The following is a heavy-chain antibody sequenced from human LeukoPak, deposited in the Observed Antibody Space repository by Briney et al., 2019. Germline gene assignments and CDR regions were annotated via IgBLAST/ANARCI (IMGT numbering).Heavy chain of an antibody. CDR3: ARNRSVTTTPGFDH. Sequence: SETLSLTCAVSGYSIRSGDYWGWIRQSPGKGLEWIGSIYHSGSTHYNPSLKSRVTISVDTSKNQFSLMLSSVTAADTAVYYCARNRSVTTTPGFDHWGQGTLVTVFS. J-gene: IGHJ4*02. D-gene: IGHD4-17*01. V-gene: IGHV4-38-2*01. CDR1: GYSIRSGDY. CDR2: IYHSGST.